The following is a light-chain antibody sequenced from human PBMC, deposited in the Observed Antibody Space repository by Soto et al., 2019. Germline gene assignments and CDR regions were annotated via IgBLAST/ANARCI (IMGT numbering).Light chain of an antibody. CDR3: SSYTSSSTLGV. CDR1: SSDVGGYNY. CDR2: DVS. Sequence: QSALTQPASVSGSPGQSITISCTGTSSDVGGYNYVSWYQQHPGKAPKLMIYDVSNRPSGVSNRFSGSKSGNTASLTISGLQAEDEADYYCSSYTSSSTLGVFGTGTKRTVL. J-gene: IGLJ1*01. V-gene: IGLV2-14*01.